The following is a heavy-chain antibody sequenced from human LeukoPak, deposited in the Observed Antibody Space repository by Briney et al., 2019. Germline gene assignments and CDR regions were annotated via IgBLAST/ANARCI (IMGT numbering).Heavy chain of an antibody. D-gene: IGHD1-26*01. J-gene: IGHJ5*02. CDR2: IYTSGST. CDR1: GGSISSGSYY. CDR3: ARAVGSSESNWFDP. Sequence: TLSLTCTVSGGSISSGSYYWSWIRQPAGKGLEWIGRIYTSGSTNYNPSLKSRVTISVDRSKNQFSLMLRSVTAADTAVYYCARAVGSSESNWFDPWGQGTLATVSS. V-gene: IGHV4-61*02.